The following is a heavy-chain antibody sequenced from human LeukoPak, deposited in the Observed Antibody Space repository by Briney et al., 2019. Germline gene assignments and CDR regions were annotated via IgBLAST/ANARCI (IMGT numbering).Heavy chain of an antibody. Sequence: SGPALVKPTQTLTLTCTFSGFSLSTSGMRVSWIRQPPGKALEWLALIDWDDNEYYNTSLRTRLTISKDTSKNQVVLTMTNMDPVDTATYYCARFLYGDFSSHFDYWGQGTLVAVSS. CDR2: IDWDDNE. J-gene: IGHJ4*02. CDR1: GFSLSTSGMR. CDR3: ARFLYGDFSSHFDY. V-gene: IGHV2-70*01. D-gene: IGHD4-17*01.